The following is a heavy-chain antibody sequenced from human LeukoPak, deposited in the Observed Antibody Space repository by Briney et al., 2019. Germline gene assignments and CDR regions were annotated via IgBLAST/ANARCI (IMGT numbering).Heavy chain of an antibody. CDR1: GYTFTSYG. Sequence: ASVKVSCKASGYTFTSYGISWVRQAPGQGLEWMGWISAYNGNTNYAQKLQGRVTMTTDTSTSTAYMELRSLRSDDTAVYYCARGRGPYSSSSWFDPWGQGTLVTVSS. J-gene: IGHJ5*02. D-gene: IGHD6-13*01. V-gene: IGHV1-18*01. CDR2: ISAYNGNT. CDR3: ARGRGPYSSSSWFDP.